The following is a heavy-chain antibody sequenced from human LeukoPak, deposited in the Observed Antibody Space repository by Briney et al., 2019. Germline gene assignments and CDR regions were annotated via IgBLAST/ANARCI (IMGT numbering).Heavy chain of an antibody. V-gene: IGHV3-23*01. CDR3: AKDLGVRGWLVDY. CDR2: ISGSAGST. D-gene: IGHD6-19*01. CDR1: GLTYRNYY. Sequence: GGSLRLSCAASGLTYRNYYFSWVRQAPGKGLEWVSAISGSAGSTYYADSVKGRFTISRDNSKNTLWLQMNSLRAEDTALYYCAKDLGVRGWLVDYWGQGTLVTVSS. J-gene: IGHJ4*02.